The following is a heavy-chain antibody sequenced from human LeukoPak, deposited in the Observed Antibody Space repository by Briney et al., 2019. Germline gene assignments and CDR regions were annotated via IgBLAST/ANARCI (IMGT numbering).Heavy chain of an antibody. J-gene: IGHJ5*02. CDR3: ARGRIASAGIDP. CDR2: IYYSGST. V-gene: IGHV4-59*01. CDR1: DGSISSYY. D-gene: IGHD6-13*01. Sequence: SETLSLACTVSDGSISSYYWRWIRQPPEKGLEWIGYIYYSGSTNYNPSLKSRVTISVDTSKNQFSLKLSSVTAADTAVYYCARGRIASAGIDPWGQGTLVTVSS.